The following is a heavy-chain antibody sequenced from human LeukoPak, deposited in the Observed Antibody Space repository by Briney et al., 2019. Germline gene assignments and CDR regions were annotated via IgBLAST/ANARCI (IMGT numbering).Heavy chain of an antibody. CDR1: GFTFSSYG. J-gene: IGHJ4*02. D-gene: IGHD3-22*01. V-gene: IGHV3-30*02. Sequence: GGSLRLSCAASGFTFSSYGMHWVRQAPGKGLVWVAFIRYDGSNKYYADSVKGRFTISRDNSKNTLHLQMNSLRAEDTAVYYCARDSGYYGLAFDYWGQGTLVTVSS. CDR2: IRYDGSNK. CDR3: ARDSGYYGLAFDY.